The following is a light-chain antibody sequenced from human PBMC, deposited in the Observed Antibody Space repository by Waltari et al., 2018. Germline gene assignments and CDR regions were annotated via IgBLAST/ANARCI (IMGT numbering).Light chain of an antibody. V-gene: IGKV1-13*02. CDR1: QDLDNS. CDR2: VAS. Sequence: AIQVTQSPSSLSASVGARVTITFRGRQDLDNSLAWSQQKPGKAPNLLIYVASVLESGVPSRFSGSGSGTDFTLTISSLQPEDFATYYCQQLHSYPRAFGGGTKVESK. CDR3: QQLHSYPRA. J-gene: IGKJ4*01.